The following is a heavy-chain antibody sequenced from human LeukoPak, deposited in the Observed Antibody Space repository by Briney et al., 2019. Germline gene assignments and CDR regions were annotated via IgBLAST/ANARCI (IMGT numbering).Heavy chain of an antibody. Sequence: GGSLRLSCGASGFTFSNAWMSWVRQAPGKGLEYVSAISSNGGSTYYAKSVKGRFTISRDNSKNTLYLQMGSLRTEDMAVYYCARVVNGDYAVDHWGQGTLVTVSS. CDR2: ISSNGGST. D-gene: IGHD4-17*01. CDR1: GFTFSNAW. CDR3: ARVVNGDYAVDH. V-gene: IGHV3-64*01. J-gene: IGHJ4*02.